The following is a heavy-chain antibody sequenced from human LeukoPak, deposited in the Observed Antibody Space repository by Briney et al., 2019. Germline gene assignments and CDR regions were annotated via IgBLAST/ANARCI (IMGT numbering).Heavy chain of an antibody. CDR1: GGSISSSSYY. CDR3: ARQAGAFDY. D-gene: IGHD1-26*01. Sequence: PSETLSLTCIVSGGSISSSSYYWGWIRQPPGKGLEWIGSIYYSGSTYYNPSLKSRVTISVDTSKNQFSLKLSSVTAADTAVYYCARQAGAFDYWGQGTLATVSS. CDR2: IYYSGST. V-gene: IGHV4-39*01. J-gene: IGHJ4*02.